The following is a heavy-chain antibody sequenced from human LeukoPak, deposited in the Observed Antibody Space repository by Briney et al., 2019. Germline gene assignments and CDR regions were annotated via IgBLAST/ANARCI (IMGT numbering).Heavy chain of an antibody. D-gene: IGHD3-9*01. CDR2: ISSSSSTI. J-gene: IGHJ5*02. CDR3: ARGTLRYFDWLLYSSWFDP. V-gene: IGHV3-48*04. CDR1: EFTFSSYS. Sequence: PGGSLRLSCAASEFTFSSYSMNWVRQAPGKGLEWVSYISSSSSTIYYADSVKGRFTISRDNAKNSLYLQMNSLRAEDTAAYYCARGTLRYFDWLLYSSWFDPWGQGTLVTVSS.